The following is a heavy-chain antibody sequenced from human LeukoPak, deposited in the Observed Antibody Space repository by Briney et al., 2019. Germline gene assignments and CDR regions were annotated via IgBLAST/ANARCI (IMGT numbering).Heavy chain of an antibody. V-gene: IGHV5-51*01. CDR2: IYPGDSHT. J-gene: IGHJ1*01. CDR1: GYSFPSYW. CDR3: ASAVAGPSGAEYFHH. Sequence: GESLQISCQGSGYSFPSYWIGWVRQLPGKGLEWMGVIYPGDSHTRYSPSFQGQVTISADKSISTAYLQWSSLKASDTAMYFCASAVAGPSGAEYFHHWGQGTLVTVSS. D-gene: IGHD6-19*01.